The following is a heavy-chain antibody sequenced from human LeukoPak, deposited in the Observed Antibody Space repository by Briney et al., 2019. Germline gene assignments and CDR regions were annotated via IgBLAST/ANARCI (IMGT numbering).Heavy chain of an antibody. CDR2: MNPNSGNT. D-gene: IGHD3-10*01. Sequence: ASVKVSCKASGYTFTSYDINWVRQATGQGLEWMGWMNPNSGNTGYAQKFQGRVTMTRNTSISTAYMELSSLRSEDTAVYYCARGVAEGSGNYYYDYYMDVWGKGNTVTISS. CDR1: GYTFTSYD. V-gene: IGHV1-8*01. J-gene: IGHJ6*03. CDR3: ARGVAEGSGNYYYDYYMDV.